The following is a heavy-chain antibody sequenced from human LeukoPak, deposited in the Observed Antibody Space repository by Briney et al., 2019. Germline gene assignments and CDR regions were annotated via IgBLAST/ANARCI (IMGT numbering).Heavy chain of an antibody. CDR3: ARHRSKWLQSSFDY. CDR1: GASISSGSNY. J-gene: IGHJ4*02. CDR2: IFYSGNT. D-gene: IGHD5-24*01. Sequence: SETLSLTCSVSGASISSGSNYWGWIRQPPGKGLEWIGSIFYSGNTYDNPSLKSRVTISVDTSKNPFSLKLNSVTAADTAVYYCARHRSKWLQSSFDYWGQGTLVTVSS. V-gene: IGHV4-39*01.